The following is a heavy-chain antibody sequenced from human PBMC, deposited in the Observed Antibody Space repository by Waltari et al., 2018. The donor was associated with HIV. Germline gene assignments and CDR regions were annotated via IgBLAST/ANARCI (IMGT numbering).Heavy chain of an antibody. CDR1: GFSFGEYA. V-gene: IGHV3-49*03. Sequence: EVQLVESGGGLVQPGRSLRLSCTASGFSFGEYAVSWFRPAPGKGLEWVGFIRSKAYGGTTEYAASVKGRFTISRDDSKSIAYLQMKSLETEDTAVYYCSRGRGLLWYFDYWGQGTLVTVSS. CDR2: IRSKAYGGTT. D-gene: IGHD2-21*01. CDR3: SRGRGLLWYFDY. J-gene: IGHJ4*02.